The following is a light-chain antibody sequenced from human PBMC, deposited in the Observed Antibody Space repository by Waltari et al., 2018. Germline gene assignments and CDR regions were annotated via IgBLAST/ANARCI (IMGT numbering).Light chain of an antibody. J-gene: IGKJ1*01. CDR1: QSVLYSSNNKNP. CDR2: WAS. CDR3: QQYYSLPWT. Sequence: DIVMTQSPDSLAVSLGERATINCKSSQSVLYSSNNKNPLAWYQQKPGQPPKLLVYWASTRESGVHDRFRGSGSGTDFTLTISSLQAEDVAVYYCQQYYSLPWTFGQGTKVEIK. V-gene: IGKV4-1*01.